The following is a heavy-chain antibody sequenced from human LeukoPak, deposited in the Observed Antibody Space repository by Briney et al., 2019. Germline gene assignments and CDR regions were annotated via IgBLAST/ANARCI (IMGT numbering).Heavy chain of an antibody. CDR1: RFTFSNAW. Sequence: SGGSLRLSCAASRFTFSNAWMSWVRQAPGMGLEWVSYISSSSSTIYYADSVKGRFTVSRDNAKNSLYLQMNSLRAEDTAVYYCARGPSGYHNTGGQGTLVTVSS. D-gene: IGHD5-12*01. V-gene: IGHV3-48*01. J-gene: IGHJ4*02. CDR3: ARGPSGYHNT. CDR2: ISSSSSTI.